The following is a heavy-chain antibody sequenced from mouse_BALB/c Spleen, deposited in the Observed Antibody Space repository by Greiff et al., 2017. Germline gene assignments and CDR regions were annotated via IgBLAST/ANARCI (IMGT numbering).Heavy chain of an antibody. V-gene: IGHV5-9-4*01. CDR2: ISSGGSYT. Sequence: EVKVVESGGGLVKPGGSLKLSCAASGFTFSSYAMSWVRQSPEKRLEWVAEISSGGSYTYYPDTVTGRFTISRDNAKNTLYLEMSSLRSEDTAMYYCARERWDVGGFAYWGQGTLVTVSA. D-gene: IGHD4-1*01. CDR1: GFTFSSYA. CDR3: ARERWDVGGFAY. J-gene: IGHJ3*01.